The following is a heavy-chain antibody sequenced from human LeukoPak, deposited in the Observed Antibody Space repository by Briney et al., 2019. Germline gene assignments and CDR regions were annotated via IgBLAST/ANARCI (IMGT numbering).Heavy chain of an antibody. Sequence: GGSLRLYCAASGFTFTNYYMSWVRQAPGKGLEWVANVKQDGSEKKYVDSVKGRFTISRDNAKNSLYLQMNSLRAEDTAVYYCARESRFDNWFDPWGQGTLVTVSS. CDR3: ARESRFDNWFDP. J-gene: IGHJ5*02. CDR2: VKQDGSEK. V-gene: IGHV3-7*01. CDR1: GFTFTNYY. D-gene: IGHD3-16*01.